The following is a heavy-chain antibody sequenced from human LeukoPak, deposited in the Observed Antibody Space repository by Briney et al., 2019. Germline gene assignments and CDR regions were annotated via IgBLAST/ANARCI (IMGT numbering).Heavy chain of an antibody. Sequence: SETLSLTCAVYGGSFSGYYWSWIRQPQGTGLERIGEINHSGGTNYNPSLKSRVTISVDTSKNQFSLKLSSVTAADTAVYYCARGRKRYCSGGSCPALDYWGQGTLVTVSS. D-gene: IGHD2-15*01. CDR2: INHSGGT. J-gene: IGHJ4*02. V-gene: IGHV4-34*01. CDR3: ARGRKRYCSGGSCPALDY. CDR1: GGSFSGYY.